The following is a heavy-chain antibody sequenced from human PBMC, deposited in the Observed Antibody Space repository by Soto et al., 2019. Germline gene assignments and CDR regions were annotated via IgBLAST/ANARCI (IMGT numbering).Heavy chain of an antibody. CDR2: IKQDGNGE. CDR1: GFTFSSYW. V-gene: IGHV3-7*01. J-gene: IGHJ2*01. D-gene: IGHD5-12*01. CDR3: ASWGFIVATNWYFDL. Sequence: EAQLVESGGGLVQPGGSLRLSCAASGFTFSSYWMSWVRQAPGKGLEWVANIKQDGNGESYVDSVKGRFTISRDNTKNSLFLQMNSLRAEDTAVYYCASWGFIVATNWYFDLWGRGTLVTVSS.